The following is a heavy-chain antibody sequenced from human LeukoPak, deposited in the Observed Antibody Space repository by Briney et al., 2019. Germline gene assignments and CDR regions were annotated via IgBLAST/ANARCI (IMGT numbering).Heavy chain of an antibody. CDR1: GYTFTSYA. D-gene: IGHD3-22*01. CDR2: ISAYNGNT. Sequence: ASVKVSCKASGYTFTSYAMNWVRQAPGQGLEWMGWISAYNGNTNYAQKLQGRVTITTDTSTSTAYMNLRSLRSDDTAVYYCAREVPYDTSRYYQPFDYWGQGTLVTVSS. J-gene: IGHJ4*02. CDR3: AREVPYDTSRYYQPFDY. V-gene: IGHV1-18*01.